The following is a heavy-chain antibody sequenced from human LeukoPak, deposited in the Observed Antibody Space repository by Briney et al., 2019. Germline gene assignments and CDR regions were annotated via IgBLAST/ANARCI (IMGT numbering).Heavy chain of an antibody. J-gene: IGHJ5*02. CDR3: ARGRNDDYSNNGNWFDP. Sequence: PSETLSLTCTVSGVSISSGRYYWSWIRQYPGKGLEWIGYIYYSGSTSYNPSLKSRVTISVDTSKNRFSLNLSSVTAADTAVYYCARGRNDDYSNNGNWFDPWGQGTLVIVSS. V-gene: IGHV4-31*03. D-gene: IGHD4-11*01. CDR2: IYYSGST. CDR1: GVSISSGRYY.